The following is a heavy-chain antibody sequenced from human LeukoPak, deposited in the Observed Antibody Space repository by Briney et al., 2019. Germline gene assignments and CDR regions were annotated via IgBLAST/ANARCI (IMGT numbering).Heavy chain of an antibody. CDR2: INHSGST. J-gene: IGHJ3*02. CDR1: GGXFSGYY. D-gene: IGHD1-26*01. CDR3: ARREGDAFDI. Sequence: PSETLSLTCAVYGGXFSGYYWSWIRQPPGKGLEWLGEINHSGSTNYNPSLKSRVTISVDTSKNQFSLRLSSVTAADTAVYYCARREGDAFDIWGQGTMVTVSS. V-gene: IGHV4-34*01.